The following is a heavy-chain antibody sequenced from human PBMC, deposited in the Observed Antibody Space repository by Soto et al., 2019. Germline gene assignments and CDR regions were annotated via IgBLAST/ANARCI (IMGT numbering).Heavy chain of an antibody. D-gene: IGHD6-13*01. V-gene: IGHV4-59*01. Sequence: SETLSLTCTVSGGSISSYYWSWIRQPPGKGLEWIGYIYYSGSTNYNPSLKSRVTISVDTSKNQFSLKLSSVTAADTAVYYCARDSPLAAAGSVWFDPWGQGTLVTVSS. CDR3: ARDSPLAAAGSVWFDP. CDR2: IYYSGST. CDR1: GGSISSYY. J-gene: IGHJ5*02.